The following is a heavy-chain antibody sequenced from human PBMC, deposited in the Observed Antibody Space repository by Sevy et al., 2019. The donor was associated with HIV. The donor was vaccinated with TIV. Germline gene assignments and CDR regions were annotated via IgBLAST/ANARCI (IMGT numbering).Heavy chain of an antibody. CDR1: GYTFTSYG. Sequence: GPVKVSCRSSGYTFTSYGINWVRQPIGQGLEWMGWMNPNSGKTGFAQRFQGRLSMTRDTSINTAYMELSSLSSEDTAVYYCARGYCSGDACYGEGMDVWGQGTTVTVSS. CDR2: MNPNSGKT. CDR3: ARGYCSGDACYGEGMDV. V-gene: IGHV1-8*01. J-gene: IGHJ6*02. D-gene: IGHD2-15*01.